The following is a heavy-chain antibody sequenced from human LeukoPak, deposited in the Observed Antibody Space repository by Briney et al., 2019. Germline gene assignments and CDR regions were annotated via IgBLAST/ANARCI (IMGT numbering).Heavy chain of an antibody. J-gene: IGHJ4*02. D-gene: IGHD2/OR15-2a*01. CDR2: IKPDGSEK. CDR1: GFTFSSYW. CDR3: ARTRWFYGY. V-gene: IGHV3-7*01. Sequence: GGSLRLSCAASGFTFSSYWMTWVRQAPGKGLQWVATIKPDGSEKYYVDSVKDRFTISRDNAKSSLYLQMNSLRVEDTAVYYCARTRWFYGYWGQGTLVTVSS.